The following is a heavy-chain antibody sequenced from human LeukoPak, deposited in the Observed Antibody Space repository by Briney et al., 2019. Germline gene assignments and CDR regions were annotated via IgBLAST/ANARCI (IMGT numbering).Heavy chain of an antibody. J-gene: IGHJ4*02. V-gene: IGHV4-39*07. CDR1: GDSISSSAYF. D-gene: IGHD1-26*01. Sequence: PSETLSLTCSVSGDSISSSAYFWGWIRQPPGKGLEWIGSVYYGGNTYYNASLKSRVTISVDTSKDLFSLKLNSVTAADTGVYYCARSKNGKCDYWGQGILVTVSS. CDR3: ARSKNGKCDY. CDR2: VYYGGNT.